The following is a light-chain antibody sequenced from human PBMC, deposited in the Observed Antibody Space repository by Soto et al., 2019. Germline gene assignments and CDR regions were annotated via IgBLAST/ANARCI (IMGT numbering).Light chain of an antibody. CDR2: GAS. CDR1: QSVSSSY. V-gene: IGKV3-15*01. CDR3: HQYNNWPPWT. Sequence: EIVLTQSPGTLSLSPGERATLPCRASQSVSSSYLAWYQQKPGQGPRLLIYGASTRATGVPARFSGSGSGTEFTLTISSLQSEDFAVYYCHQYNNWPPWTFGQGTKVDIK. J-gene: IGKJ1*01.